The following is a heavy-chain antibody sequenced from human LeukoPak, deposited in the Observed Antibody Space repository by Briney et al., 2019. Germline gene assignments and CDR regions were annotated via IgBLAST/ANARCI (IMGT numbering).Heavy chain of an antibody. V-gene: IGHV3-23*01. J-gene: IGHJ4*02. D-gene: IGHD1-26*01. Sequence: GGSLRLSCAASGLIFSSYAMSWVRQAPEKGLEWVSAISGAGGSTYYADSVKGRFTISRDNAKNSLYLQMNSLRAEDTAVYYCARAPLGSYDYWGQGTLVTVSS. CDR2: ISGAGGST. CDR3: ARAPLGSYDY. CDR1: GLIFSSYA.